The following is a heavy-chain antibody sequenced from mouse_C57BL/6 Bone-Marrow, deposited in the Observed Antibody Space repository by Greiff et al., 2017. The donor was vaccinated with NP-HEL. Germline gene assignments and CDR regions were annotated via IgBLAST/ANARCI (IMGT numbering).Heavy chain of an antibody. CDR3: AGYYGSSYDYAMDY. CDR2: INPNYGTT. J-gene: IGHJ4*01. Sequence: VQLQQSGPELVKPGASVKISCKASGYSFTDYNMNWVKQSNGKSLEWIGVINPNYGTTSYNQKFKGKATLTVDQSSSTAYMQLNSLTSEDSAVYYCAGYYGSSYDYAMDYWGQGTSVTVSS. V-gene: IGHV1-39*01. CDR1: GYSFTDYN. D-gene: IGHD1-1*01.